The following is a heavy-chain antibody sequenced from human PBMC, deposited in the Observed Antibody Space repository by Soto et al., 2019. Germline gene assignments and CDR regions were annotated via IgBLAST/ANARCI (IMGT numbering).Heavy chain of an antibody. CDR1: GGTINSGDYF. J-gene: IGHJ6*02. CDR2: IFYTGST. CDR3: TRVVPAATPDYYYGMDV. D-gene: IGHD2-2*01. Sequence: TLSLTCSVSGGTINSGDYFWSWIRQPPGKGLEWIGSIFYTGSTYYSPSLKSRASMSMDTSKNLFSLRLRSLKTEDTAVYYCTRVVPAATPDYYYGMDVWGQGTTVTVSS. V-gene: IGHV4-30-4*01.